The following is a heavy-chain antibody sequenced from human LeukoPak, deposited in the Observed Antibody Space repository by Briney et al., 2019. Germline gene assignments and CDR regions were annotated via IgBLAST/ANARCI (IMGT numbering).Heavy chain of an antibody. V-gene: IGHV4-34*01. CDR2: INHSGST. D-gene: IGHD4-11*01. J-gene: IGHJ6*02. CDR1: GGSFSGYY. Sequence: SETLSLTCAVYGGSFSGYYWSWIRQPPGKGLEWIGEINHSGSTNYNPSLESRVTISVDTSKNQFSLKLSSVTAADTAVYYCARGVYSNPAYGMDVWGQGTTVTVSS. CDR3: ARGVYSNPAYGMDV.